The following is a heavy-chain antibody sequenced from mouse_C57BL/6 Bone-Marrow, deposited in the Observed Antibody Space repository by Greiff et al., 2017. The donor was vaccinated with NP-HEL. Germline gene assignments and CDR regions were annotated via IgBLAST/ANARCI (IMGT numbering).Heavy chain of an antibody. D-gene: IGHD1-1*01. V-gene: IGHV1-81*01. CDR3: AREVVAMPYAMDY. Sequence: VQLQQSGAELARPGASVKLSCKASGYTFTSYGIRWVKQRTGQGLEWIGEIYPRSGNTYYNAKFNGKATLTADKSSSTAYMELRSLTSADSAVYFCAREVVAMPYAMDYWGQGTSVTVSS. J-gene: IGHJ4*01. CDR1: GYTFTSYG. CDR2: IYPRSGNT.